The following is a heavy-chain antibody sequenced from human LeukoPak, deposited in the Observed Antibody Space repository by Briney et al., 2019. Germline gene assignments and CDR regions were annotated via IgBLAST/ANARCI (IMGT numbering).Heavy chain of an antibody. Sequence: GGSLRLSCEVSGLSFSDYYMSWIRQAPGKGLQWVSYISNSGSAIYYADSVKGRFTISRDNAKNSVYLEMNSLRAEDTAVYYCARGSHRIEYRRSAAFDPWGQGTLVTVSS. CDR1: GLSFSDYY. D-gene: IGHD6-6*01. V-gene: IGHV3-11*04. CDR3: ARGSHRIEYRRSAAFDP. J-gene: IGHJ5*02. CDR2: ISNSGSAI.